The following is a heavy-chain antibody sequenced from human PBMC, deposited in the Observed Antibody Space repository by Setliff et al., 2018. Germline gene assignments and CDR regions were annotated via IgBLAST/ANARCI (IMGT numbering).Heavy chain of an antibody. CDR1: GFTFGHYR. J-gene: IGHJ4*02. CDR2: ISSRDTYI. D-gene: IGHD2-15*01. V-gene: IGHV3-21*04. CDR3: AKRGPYCSGGTCHYYFDY. Sequence: GGSLRLSCAASGFTFGHYRMDWVRQAPGKGLEWVSSISSRDTYIYYADSLKGRFTISRDNSKNTGYLEMNSLRAEDTAVYYCAKRGPYCSGGTCHYYFDYWGQGTLVTVSS.